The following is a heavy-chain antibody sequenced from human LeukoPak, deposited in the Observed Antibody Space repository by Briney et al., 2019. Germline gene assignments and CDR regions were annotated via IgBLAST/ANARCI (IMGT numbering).Heavy chain of an antibody. Sequence: GASLQIFIHGFCYRFTSYWNGWGRPMPGKSLEWLGRIYPGDSDTNYSPSFQGQVTISADKSISPTYLQWSSLKASDSAMYYCARGPMSGLCFDYWGQGTLVTVSS. CDR1: CYRFTSYW. V-gene: IGHV5-51*01. CDR3: ARGPMSGLCFDY. J-gene: IGHJ4*02. CDR2: IYPGDSDT. D-gene: IGHD2-2*01.